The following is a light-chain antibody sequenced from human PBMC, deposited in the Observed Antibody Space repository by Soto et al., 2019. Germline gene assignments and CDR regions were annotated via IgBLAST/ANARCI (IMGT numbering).Light chain of an antibody. J-gene: IGLJ1*01. CDR2: DVS. CDR3: YSYAGTYNGYV. Sequence: QSALTQPRSVSGSPGQSVTISCTGTSSDVGGYNFVSWYQQHPGKAPKLMIYDVSRRPSGVPDRFSGSKSGNTASLTISGLQAEDEDDYYCYSYAGTYNGYVFGTGTKLNVL. V-gene: IGLV2-11*01. CDR1: SSDVGGYNF.